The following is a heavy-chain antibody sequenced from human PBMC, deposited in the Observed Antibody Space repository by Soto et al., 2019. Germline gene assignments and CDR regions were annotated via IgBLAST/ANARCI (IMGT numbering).Heavy chain of an antibody. V-gene: IGHV3-66*01. CDR1: GFTVSSNH. CDR2: IYSGGST. D-gene: IGHD6-19*01. J-gene: IGHJ3*02. CDR3: ARGYTSAWSRAFDI. Sequence: GGSLRLSCAASGFTVSSNHMSWVRQPAGEGLEWVSVIYSGGSTYYADSVKGRFTISRDNSKNTLYLQMNSLRAEDTAVYYCARGYTSAWSRAFDIWGQGTMVTVS.